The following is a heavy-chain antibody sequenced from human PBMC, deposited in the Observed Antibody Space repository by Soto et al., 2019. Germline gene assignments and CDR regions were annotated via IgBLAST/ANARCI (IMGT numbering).Heavy chain of an antibody. CDR2: ISESGSST. CDR3: AKAFGYSSSWYARNWFDP. V-gene: IGHV3-23*01. Sequence: EVHLLESGGGLVQPGGSLRLSCAASGLTFSTSAMGWVRQAPGKGLEWVSAISESGSSTNYAYSVKGRFTISKDNSKDMLYLQMNSLRVDDTAIYYCAKAFGYSSSWYARNWFDPWGRGTLVTVSS. CDR1: GLTFSTSA. J-gene: IGHJ5*02. D-gene: IGHD6-13*01.